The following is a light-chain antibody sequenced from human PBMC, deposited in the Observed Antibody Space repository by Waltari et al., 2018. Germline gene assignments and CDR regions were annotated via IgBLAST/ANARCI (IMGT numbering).Light chain of an antibody. CDR2: AAS. J-gene: IGKJ4*01. V-gene: IGKV1-39*01. CDR1: QTISIY. Sequence: DIQMTQSPSSLSASVGARVTISCRASQTISIYLNWFQQKPGKAPKLLIYAASRLQSGVPSRFSGSGSGTDFTLTISSLQPEDFATYYCQHSYSTPPTFGGGTKVEIK. CDR3: QHSYSTPPT.